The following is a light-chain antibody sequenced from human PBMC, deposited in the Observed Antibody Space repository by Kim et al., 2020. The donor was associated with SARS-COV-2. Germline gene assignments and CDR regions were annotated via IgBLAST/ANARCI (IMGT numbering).Light chain of an antibody. Sequence: AAINSKSSQTVLSSSNNKNYLAWYQQKPGQPPKLLIYWSSTRQSGIPDRFSGSGSGTDFTLTISSLQAEDVAVYFCQQYYKSPFTFGGGTKVDIK. CDR1: QTVLSSSNNKNY. J-gene: IGKJ4*01. CDR3: QQYYKSPFT. V-gene: IGKV4-1*01. CDR2: WSS.